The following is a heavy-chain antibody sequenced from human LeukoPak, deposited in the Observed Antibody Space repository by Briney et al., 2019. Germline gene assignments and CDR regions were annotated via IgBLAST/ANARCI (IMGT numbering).Heavy chain of an antibody. V-gene: IGHV3-23*01. CDR1: GFTFSTYA. CDR2: ISGSGGST. J-gene: IGHJ4*02. CDR3: AKRHSSSWYF. D-gene: IGHD6-13*01. Sequence: GGSLRLSCAASGFTFSTYAMTWVRQAPGQGLEWVSSISGSGGSTYYADSVKGRFTISRDNSKNTLYLQMNGLRAEDTAVYYCAKRHSSSWYFWGQGTLVTVSS.